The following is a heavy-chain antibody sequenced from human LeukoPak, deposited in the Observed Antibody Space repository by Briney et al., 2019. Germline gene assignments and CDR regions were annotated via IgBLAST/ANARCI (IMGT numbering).Heavy chain of an antibody. J-gene: IGHJ2*01. V-gene: IGHV4-4*07. Sequence: SETLPLTCTVSGGSISSYYWSWIRQPAGKGLEWIGRIYTSGSTNYNPSLKSRVTMSVDTSKNQFSLKLSSVTAADTAVYYCAVTGTTLWYFDLWGRGTLVTVS. D-gene: IGHD1-7*01. CDR2: IYTSGST. CDR1: GGSISSYY. CDR3: AVTGTTLWYFDL.